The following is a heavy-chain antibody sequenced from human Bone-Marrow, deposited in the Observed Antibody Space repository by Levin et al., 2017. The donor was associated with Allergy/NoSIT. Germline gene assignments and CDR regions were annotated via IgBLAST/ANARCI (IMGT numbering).Heavy chain of an antibody. V-gene: IGHV3-53*01. CDR2: IYSDGST. D-gene: IGHD5-18*01. J-gene: IGHJ4*02. Sequence: ASVKVSCAASGFTVSNNYMSWVRQAPGKGLEWVSLIYSDGSTYYADSVRGRFTISRDNSKNALYLQMNSLRVEDTAVYYCARRGYSYGSGLYYWGQGTLVTVSS. CDR1: GFTVSNNY. CDR3: ARRGYSYGSGLYY.